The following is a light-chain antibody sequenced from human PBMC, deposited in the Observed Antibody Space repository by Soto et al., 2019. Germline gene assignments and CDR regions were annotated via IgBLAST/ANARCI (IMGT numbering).Light chain of an antibody. V-gene: IGKV3-15*01. Sequence: EIVMTQSPATLSVSPGERATLSCRASQSVSNRLAWYQQRPGQAPRLLIYGASTRATDIPARFSGNGSRTEFTLTISRLQSADLAVYYCQQYDYWPLRTFGQGTRVEI. CDR3: QQYDYWPLRT. CDR2: GAS. CDR1: QSVSNR. J-gene: IGKJ1*01.